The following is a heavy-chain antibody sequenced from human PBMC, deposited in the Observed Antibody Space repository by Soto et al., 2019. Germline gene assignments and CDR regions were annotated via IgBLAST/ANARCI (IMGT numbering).Heavy chain of an antibody. CDR2: ISSSSSYI. CDR3: ARERGYSSGWSTGGYYYYYGMDV. V-gene: IGHV3-21*01. CDR1: GFTFSSYS. D-gene: IGHD6-19*01. J-gene: IGHJ6*02. Sequence: RLSCAASGFTFSSYSMNWVRQAPGKGLEGVSSISSSSSYIYYADSVKGRFTISRDNAKNSLYLQMNSLRAEDTAVYYCARERGYSSGWSTGGYYYYYGMDVWGQGTTVTVSS.